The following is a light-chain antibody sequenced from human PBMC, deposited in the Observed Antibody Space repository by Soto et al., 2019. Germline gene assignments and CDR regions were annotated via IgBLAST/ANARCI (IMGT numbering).Light chain of an antibody. CDR2: DAT. J-gene: IGKJ4*01. Sequence: VTHHAGYLTMSTGARANLSYRASQSVSSSYLAWYQQKPGQAPRLLMYDATNRATGIPARFSGSGSVTDFTLTISILEPEDFAVYYCQHRRNWLRTFAGGTKVDI. CDR3: QHRRNWLRT. CDR1: QSVSSSY. V-gene: IGKV3D-20*02.